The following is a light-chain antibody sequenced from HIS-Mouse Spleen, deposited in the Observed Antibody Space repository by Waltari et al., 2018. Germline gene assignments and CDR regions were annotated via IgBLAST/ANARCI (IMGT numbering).Light chain of an antibody. CDR2: AAS. CDR1: QGISSY. CDR3: QQLNSYPLT. V-gene: IGKV1-9*01. Sequence: DLQLTQSPSFLSASVGDRVTITCRASQGISSYLAWYQQKPGKAPKLLIYAASTLQSGFPSRFSGSGSGTEFTLTISSLQPEDFATYYCQQLNSYPLTFGGGTKVEIK. J-gene: IGKJ4*01.